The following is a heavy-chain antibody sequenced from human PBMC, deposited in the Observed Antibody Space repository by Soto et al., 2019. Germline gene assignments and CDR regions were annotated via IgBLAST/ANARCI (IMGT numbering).Heavy chain of an antibody. V-gene: IGHV1-69*13. Sequence: ASVKVSCKASGGTFSSYAISWVRQAPGQGLEWMGGIIPIFGTANYAQKFQGRVTITADESTSTANMELSSLRSEGTAVYYCASNLIVGATHYYYYGMDVWGQGTTVTVSS. D-gene: IGHD1-26*01. CDR3: ASNLIVGATHYYYYGMDV. J-gene: IGHJ6*02. CDR1: GGTFSSYA. CDR2: IIPIFGTA.